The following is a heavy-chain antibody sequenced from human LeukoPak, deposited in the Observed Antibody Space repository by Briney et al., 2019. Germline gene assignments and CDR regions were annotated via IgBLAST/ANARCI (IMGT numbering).Heavy chain of an antibody. Sequence: GGSLRLSCAASGFTVSSNYMSWVRQAPGKGLEWVSVIYSGGSTYYADSVKGRFTISRDNSKNTLYLQMNSLRAEDTAVYYCARDWAVAGTVDYWGQGTLVTVSS. D-gene: IGHD6-19*01. V-gene: IGHV3-66*01. CDR2: IYSGGST. J-gene: IGHJ4*02. CDR3: ARDWAVAGTVDY. CDR1: GFTVSSNY.